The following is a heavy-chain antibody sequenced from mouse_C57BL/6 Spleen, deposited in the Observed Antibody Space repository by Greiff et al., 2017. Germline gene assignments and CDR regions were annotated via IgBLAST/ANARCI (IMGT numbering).Heavy chain of an antibody. V-gene: IGHV1-72*01. CDR1: GYTFTSYW. CDR2: IDPNSGGT. Sequence: QVQLQQPGAELVKPGASVKLSCKASGYTFTSYWMHWVKQRAGRGLEWIGRIDPNSGGTKYNEKFKSKARLTVDKPYSTAYMQLSSLTSEVSAVSKCARGGGKDWYFEGWGTGTTVTGSS. D-gene: IGHD1-3*01. J-gene: IGHJ1*03. CDR3: ARGGGKDWYFEG.